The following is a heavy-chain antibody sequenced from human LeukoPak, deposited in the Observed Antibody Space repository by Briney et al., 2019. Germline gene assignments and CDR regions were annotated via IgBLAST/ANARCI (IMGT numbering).Heavy chain of an antibody. CDR3: ARLPYSSSWYGDDPYQYLDV. CDR2: IYYSGST. J-gene: IGHJ6*03. CDR1: GGPIISYY. D-gene: IGHD6-13*01. V-gene: IGHV4-59*01. Sequence: SETLSLTCTVSGGPIISYYGSWIRQPPGRGLEWIGYIYYSGSTNYNPSLKSRVTISVDTSTNQFSLKLSSVTAADTAVYYCARLPYSSSWYGDDPYQYLDVWGKGTTVTVSS.